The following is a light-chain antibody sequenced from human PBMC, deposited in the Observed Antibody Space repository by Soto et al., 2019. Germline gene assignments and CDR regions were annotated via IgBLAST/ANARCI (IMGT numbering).Light chain of an antibody. CDR3: CSYTSDLTPYV. V-gene: IGLV2-14*03. CDR2: GVT. J-gene: IGLJ1*01. CDR1: SSDIGGHDD. Sequence: QAVVTQPASVSGSPGQSITISCTGTSSDIGGHDDVSWYQQHPGKVPKLLLYGVTDRPSGVSDRFSGSKSGNVASLTISGLQAEDEADYYCCSYTSDLTPYVFGTGTKVTVL.